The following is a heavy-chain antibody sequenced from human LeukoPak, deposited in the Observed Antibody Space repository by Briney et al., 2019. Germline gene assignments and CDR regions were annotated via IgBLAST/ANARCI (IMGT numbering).Heavy chain of an antibody. CDR1: GGSISSSSYY. CDR2: IYYSGST. D-gene: IGHD3-10*01. V-gene: IGHV4-39*01. Sequence: KPSETLSLTCTVSGGSISSSSYYWGWIRQPPGKGLEWIGSIYYSGSTYYNPSLKSRVTISVDTSKNQFSLKLSSVTAADTAVYYCACPNYYGSGSYRFDYWGQGTLVTVSS. CDR3: ACPNYYGSGSYRFDY. J-gene: IGHJ4*02.